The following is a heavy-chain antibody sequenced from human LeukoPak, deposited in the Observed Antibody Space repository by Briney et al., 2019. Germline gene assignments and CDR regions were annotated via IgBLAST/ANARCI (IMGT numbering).Heavy chain of an antibody. CDR1: GFTFSSYW. D-gene: IGHD5-12*01. J-gene: IGHJ4*02. V-gene: IGHV3-74*01. CDR3: AREDIVATTQSYYFDY. Sequence: PGGSLRLSCAASGFTFSSYWMHWVRQAPGKGLVWVSRINSDGSSTSYADSVKGRFTISRDNAKNTLYLQMNSLRAEDTAVYYCAREDIVATTQSYYFDYWGQGTLVTVSS. CDR2: INSDGSST.